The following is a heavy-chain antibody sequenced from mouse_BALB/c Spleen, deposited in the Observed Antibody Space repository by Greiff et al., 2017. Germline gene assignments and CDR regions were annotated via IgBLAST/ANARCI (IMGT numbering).Heavy chain of an antibody. Sequence: EVQLLESGGGLVKLGGSLKLSCAASGFTFSSYYMSWVRQTPEKRLELVAAINSNGGSTYYPDTLKGRFTIPGDNAKSTLYLQMSSLKSEDTALYYCARHYYGSSSYAMDYWGQGTSVTVSS. V-gene: IGHV5-6-2*01. CDR2: INSNGGST. J-gene: IGHJ4*01. CDR1: GFTFSSYY. CDR3: ARHYYGSSSYAMDY. D-gene: IGHD1-1*01.